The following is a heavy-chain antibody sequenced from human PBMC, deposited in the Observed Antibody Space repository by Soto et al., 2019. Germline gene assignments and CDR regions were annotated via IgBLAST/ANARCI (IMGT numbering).Heavy chain of an antibody. Sequence: ASVKVSCKASGYTFTSYGISWVRQAPGQGLEWMGWISAYNGKTNYAQKHQGRVKITTDESTSTVYMELSSLRSEDTAVYYFASKRYDVWSGYYRGGDGMDVWGQGTTVTVSS. V-gene: IGHV1-18*01. D-gene: IGHD3-3*01. CDR1: GYTFTSYG. CDR2: ISAYNGKT. J-gene: IGHJ6*02. CDR3: ASKRYDVWSGYYRGGDGMDV.